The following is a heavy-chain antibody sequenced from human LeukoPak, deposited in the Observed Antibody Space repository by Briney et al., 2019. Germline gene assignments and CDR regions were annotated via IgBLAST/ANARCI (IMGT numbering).Heavy chain of an antibody. CDR1: GFTFSSYG. CDR2: ISGSGGST. CDR3: ARQYSSSWYEPDDY. V-gene: IGHV3-23*01. J-gene: IGHJ4*02. Sequence: PGGSLRLSCAASGFTFSSYGMSWVRQAPGKGLEWVSAISGSGGSTYYADSVKGRFTISRDNAKNSLYLQMNSLRAEDTAVYYCARQYSSSWYEPDDYWGQGTLVTVSS. D-gene: IGHD6-13*01.